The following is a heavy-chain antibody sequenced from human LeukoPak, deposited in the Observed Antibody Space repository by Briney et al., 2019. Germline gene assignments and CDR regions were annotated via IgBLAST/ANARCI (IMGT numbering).Heavy chain of an antibody. J-gene: IGHJ5*02. V-gene: IGHV3-33*05. CDR3: ARDVDTRGHYARFDP. CDR1: GFTFSNYG. CDR2: ISYDGSKK. D-gene: IGHD5-18*01. Sequence: GGSLRLSCAASGFTFSNYGIHWVRQGPGKGLEWVAVISYDGSKKYYADSVKGRFTISRDSSKNTVDLQMSSLRAEDTALYYCARDVDTRGHYARFDPWGQGTLVTVTS.